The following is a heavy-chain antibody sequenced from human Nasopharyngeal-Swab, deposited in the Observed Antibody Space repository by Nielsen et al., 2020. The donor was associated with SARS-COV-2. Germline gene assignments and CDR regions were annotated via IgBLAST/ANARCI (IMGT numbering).Heavy chain of an antibody. Sequence: GESLKISCAASGFSFSDYYMSWIRQAPGKGPEWVSYISSSGSITKYADSVKGRFTISRDNAKNSLWLQMNSLRAEDTAVYYCARDVGATLDYFDYWGQGTLVTVSS. CDR1: GFSFSDYY. D-gene: IGHD1-26*01. V-gene: IGHV3-11*01. J-gene: IGHJ4*02. CDR3: ARDVGATLDYFDY. CDR2: ISSSGSIT.